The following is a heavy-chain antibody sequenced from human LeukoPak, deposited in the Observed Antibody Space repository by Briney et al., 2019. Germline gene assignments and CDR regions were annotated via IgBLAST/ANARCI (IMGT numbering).Heavy chain of an antibody. J-gene: IGHJ4*02. Sequence: ASVRVSCRASGYTFTAYYMHWVRQAPGQGLEWMGWIYPNSGGTNYAQKLQGRVTMTTDTSTSTAYMELRSLRSDDTAVYYCARVHYDILTGYSYFDYWGQGTLVTVSS. CDR3: ARVHYDILTGYSYFDY. V-gene: IGHV1-2*02. CDR1: GYTFTAYY. CDR2: IYPNSGGT. D-gene: IGHD3-9*01.